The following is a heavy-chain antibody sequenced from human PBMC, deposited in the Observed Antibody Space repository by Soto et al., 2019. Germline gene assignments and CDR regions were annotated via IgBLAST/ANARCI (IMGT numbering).Heavy chain of an antibody. D-gene: IGHD2-15*01. CDR3: AKLVVVSLVVNA. V-gene: IGHV4-39*02. CDR1: GGSISYNSYY. Sequence: SETLSLTCSVSGGSISYNSYYWGWIHQTAGKGLERVIGILYTGTTYSSLVLKDRLNTYAATSTKFFSLDLTAATAADTAVGFWAKLVVVSLVVNAGGEGKLVTVSS. J-gene: IGHJ4*01. CDR2: ILYTGTT.